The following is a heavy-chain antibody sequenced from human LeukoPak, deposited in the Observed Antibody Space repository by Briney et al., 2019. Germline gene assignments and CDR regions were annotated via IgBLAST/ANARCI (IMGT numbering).Heavy chain of an antibody. Sequence: SETLSLTCTVSGGSISSYYWSWIRQPPGKGLEWIGYIYYSGSTNYNPSLKSRVTISVDTSKNQFSLKLSSVTAADTAVYYCARGVINSSGWYNWFDPWGQGTLVTVSS. J-gene: IGHJ5*02. CDR1: GGSISSYY. D-gene: IGHD6-19*01. CDR2: IYYSGST. V-gene: IGHV4-59*08. CDR3: ARGVINSSGWYNWFDP.